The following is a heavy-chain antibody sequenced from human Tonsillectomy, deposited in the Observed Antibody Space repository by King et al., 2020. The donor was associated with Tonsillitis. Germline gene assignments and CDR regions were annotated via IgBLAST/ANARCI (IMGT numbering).Heavy chain of an antibody. Sequence: VQLVESGGGLVKPGGSLRLSCAASGFTFSSYSMNWVRQAPGKGLEWVSSISSSSSYIYYADSVKGRFTISRDNAKNSLYLQMNSLRAEDTAVYYCAREGGGNVLTGYLELGYYYYGMDVWGQGTTVTVSS. CDR2: ISSSSSYI. CDR1: GFTFSSYS. V-gene: IGHV3-21*01. J-gene: IGHJ6*02. D-gene: IGHD3-9*01. CDR3: AREGGGNVLTGYLELGYYYYGMDV.